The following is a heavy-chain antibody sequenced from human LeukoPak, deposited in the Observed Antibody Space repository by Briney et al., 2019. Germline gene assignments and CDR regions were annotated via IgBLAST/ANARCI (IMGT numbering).Heavy chain of an antibody. D-gene: IGHD3-10*01. CDR2: ISDSGGRT. Sequence: GGSLTLSCAASGFTSSDYTMNWVRQSPGKGLEWVSTISDSGGRTYYADSVKGRFTISRDNSKNTLCLQMNSLRADDTAVHYCAKVPYSDYGSGRPPFMDVWGQGTTVAVSS. CDR1: GFTSSDYT. J-gene: IGHJ6*02. V-gene: IGHV3-23*01. CDR3: AKVPYSDYGSGRPPFMDV.